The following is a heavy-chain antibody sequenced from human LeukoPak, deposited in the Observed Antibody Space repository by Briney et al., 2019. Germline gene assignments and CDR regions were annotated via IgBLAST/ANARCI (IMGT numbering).Heavy chain of an antibody. V-gene: IGHV4-39*07. CDR3: ARSDSSGKKYNWFDP. CDR2: IYYSGST. J-gene: IGHJ5*02. Sequence: SETLSLTCTVSGGSISSSSYYWGWIRQPPGKGLEWIGSIYYSGSTYYNPSLKSRVTISVDTSKNQFSLKLSSVTAADTAVYYCARSDSSGKKYNWFDPWGQGTLVTVSS. CDR1: GGSISSSSYY. D-gene: IGHD6-19*01.